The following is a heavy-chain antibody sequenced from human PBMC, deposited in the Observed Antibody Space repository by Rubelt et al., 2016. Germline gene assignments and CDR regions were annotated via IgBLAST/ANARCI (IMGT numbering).Heavy chain of an antibody. J-gene: IGHJ6*02. CDR2: IFPDDSDT. V-gene: IGHV5-51*01. Sequence: EVQLVQSGAEAKKSGESLRLSCTYSGHSVTSNWIAWVRQRAGSGLEYMGRIFPDDSDTRYSPSFQGQVTISVDNTVSTVNLEWSSLGASGTCKYFCARLGGTSAWLDVWGLGSAVTVSS. CDR3: ARLGGTSAWLDV. D-gene: IGHD6-19*01. CDR1: GHSVTSNW.